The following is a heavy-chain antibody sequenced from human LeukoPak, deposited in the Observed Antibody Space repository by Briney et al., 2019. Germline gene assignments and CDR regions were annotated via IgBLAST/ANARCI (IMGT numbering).Heavy chain of an antibody. J-gene: IGHJ3*02. Sequence: PGGSLRLSCTVSGFTVSSNSMSWVRQAPGKGLEWVSAISGSGGSTYYADSVKGRFTISRDNSKNTLYLQMNSLRAEDTAVYYCAKDQGPLHYYDSSGYYYGAFDIWGQGTMVTVSS. CDR1: GFTVSSNS. CDR3: AKDQGPLHYYDSSGYYYGAFDI. CDR2: ISGSGGST. D-gene: IGHD3-22*01. V-gene: IGHV3-23*01.